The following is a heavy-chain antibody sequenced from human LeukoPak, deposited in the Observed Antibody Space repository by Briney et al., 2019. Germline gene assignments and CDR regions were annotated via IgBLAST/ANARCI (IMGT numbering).Heavy chain of an antibody. V-gene: IGHV3-53*01. J-gene: IGHJ4*02. Sequence: EGSPRLSCAGSGFTVSSDFMHWVRQAPGKGLEWVSVINPDDTTYYTDSVQGRFAISRDKSKNTLYLQMNNLKAEDTAIYYCVKGQGCILDCWGQGTLATVSS. CDR2: INPDDTT. D-gene: IGHD2-15*01. CDR1: GFTVSSDF. CDR3: VKGQGCILDC.